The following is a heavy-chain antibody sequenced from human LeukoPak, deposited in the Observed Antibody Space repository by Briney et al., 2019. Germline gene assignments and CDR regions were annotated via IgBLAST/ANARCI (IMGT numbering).Heavy chain of an antibody. CDR3: VKGGWFDD. Sequence: GGSLRLSCAASGFTFSGYDMNWARQAPGTGPEWVAAISQSGSDTHYGDSVKGRFTISRDNSKNTLYLQMNTLRVEDTAVYYCVKGGWFDDWGQGTLVTVS. CDR1: GFTFSGYD. D-gene: IGHD6-19*01. CDR2: ISQSGSDT. V-gene: IGHV3-23*05. J-gene: IGHJ4*02.